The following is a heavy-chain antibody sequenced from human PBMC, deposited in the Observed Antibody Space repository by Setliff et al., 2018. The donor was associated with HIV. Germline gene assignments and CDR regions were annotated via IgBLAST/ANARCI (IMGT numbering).Heavy chain of an antibody. Sequence: SETLSLTCAVYGGSFSGYYWSWIRQPPGKGLEWIGEINHSGSTNYNPSLKSRVTISVDTSKNQFSLKLSSVTAADTAVYYCARDAPWDSYGLRTYDILTGLGYWGQGTLVTVSS. CDR3: ARDAPWDSYGLRTYDILTGLGY. J-gene: IGHJ4*02. CDR2: INHSGST. V-gene: IGHV4-34*01. D-gene: IGHD3-9*01. CDR1: GGSFSGYY.